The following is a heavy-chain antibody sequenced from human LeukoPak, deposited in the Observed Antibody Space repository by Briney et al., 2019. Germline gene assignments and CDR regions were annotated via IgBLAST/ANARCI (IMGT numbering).Heavy chain of an antibody. CDR2: IYTSGST. CDR3: ARTLYSSGWCPFDY. J-gene: IGHJ4*02. CDR1: GGSISSYY. Sequence: SETLSLTCTVSGGSISSYYWSWIRQPAGKGLEWIGRIYTSGSTDYNPSLKSRVTMSVDTSKNQFSLKLSSVTAADTAVYYCARTLYSSGWCPFDYWGQGALVTVSS. D-gene: IGHD6-19*01. V-gene: IGHV4-4*07.